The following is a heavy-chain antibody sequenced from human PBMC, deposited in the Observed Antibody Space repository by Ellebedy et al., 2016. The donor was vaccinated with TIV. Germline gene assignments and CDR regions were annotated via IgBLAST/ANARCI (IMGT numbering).Heavy chain of an antibody. D-gene: IGHD2-2*01. J-gene: IGHJ6*02. Sequence: GESLKISXEASGFTFSEYYMTWLRQAPGKGLEWVSYISSSHSPIYYADSVKGRFTISRDNARNSLYLQMNSLRAEDTAVYYCARGAHCSSTSCYSTQGYYGMDVWGQGTTVTVS. CDR1: GFTFSEYY. V-gene: IGHV3-11*01. CDR2: ISSSHSPI. CDR3: ARGAHCSSTSCYSTQGYYGMDV.